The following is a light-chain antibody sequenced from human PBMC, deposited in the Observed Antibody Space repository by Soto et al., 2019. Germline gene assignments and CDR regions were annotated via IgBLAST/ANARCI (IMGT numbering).Light chain of an antibody. CDR2: GAS. CDR1: QSVTNSF. Sequence: EIVLTQSPGTLSLSPGEGATVSCRVSQSVTNSFLAWYQQKPGQAPRLLIYGASRRATGIPDRFTGSGSGTDFTLTISRLEPEDFAVSYCQQYVSSPWAFGHGSKVDSK. CDR3: QQYVSSPWA. J-gene: IGKJ1*01. V-gene: IGKV3-20*01.